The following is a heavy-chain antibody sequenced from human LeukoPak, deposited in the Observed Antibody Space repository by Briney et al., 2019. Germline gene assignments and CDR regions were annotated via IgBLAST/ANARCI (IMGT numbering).Heavy chain of an antibody. V-gene: IGHV1-18*01. CDR3: ARDLASSSWFSGSYYAFDY. CDR1: GYTFTSYG. Sequence: ASVKVSCKASGYTFTSYGISWVRQAPGPGLEGMGWISAYNGNTNYAQKLQGRVTMTTDTSTSTAYMELRSLRSDDTAVYYCARDLASSSWFSGSYYAFDYWGQGTLVTVSS. CDR2: ISAYNGNT. D-gene: IGHD1-26*01. J-gene: IGHJ4*02.